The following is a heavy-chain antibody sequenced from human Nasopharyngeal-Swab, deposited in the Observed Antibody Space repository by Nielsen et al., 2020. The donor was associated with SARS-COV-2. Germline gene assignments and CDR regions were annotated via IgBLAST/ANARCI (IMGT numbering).Heavy chain of an antibody. CDR2: INWNGGRT. CDR3: AREEAYDGGNDYSYYYYGMDV. D-gene: IGHD2-21*02. V-gene: IGHV3-20*04. CDR1: GFIFDDYV. J-gene: IGHJ6*02. Sequence: GAALEICWAASGFIFDDYVHSWGHQPPGKVVEWGCGINWNGGRTGYADSVKGRFIISRDNAKNSLYLQMNSLTDEDTALYYCAREEAYDGGNDYSYYYYGMDVWGQGTTVTVSS.